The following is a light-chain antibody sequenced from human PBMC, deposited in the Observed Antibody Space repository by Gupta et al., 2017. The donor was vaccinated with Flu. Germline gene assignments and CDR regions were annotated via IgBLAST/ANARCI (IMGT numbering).Light chain of an antibody. CDR1: QDISNY. Sequence: DIQLTQSPSFLSASVGDRVTITCRASQDISNYLVWYQQKPGKAPKLLIYAASTLQSGVPSRFSGSGSGTEFTLTISSLQPEDFATYYCQQPNSDPRITFGQGTRLEIK. V-gene: IGKV1-9*01. CDR3: QQPNSDPRIT. CDR2: AAS. J-gene: IGKJ5*01.